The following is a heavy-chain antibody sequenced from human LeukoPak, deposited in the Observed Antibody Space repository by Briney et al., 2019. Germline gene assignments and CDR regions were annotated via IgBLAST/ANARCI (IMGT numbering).Heavy chain of an antibody. CDR1: GFTVSSNY. J-gene: IGHJ4*02. V-gene: IGHV3-66*01. Sequence: PGGSLRLSCAASGFTVSSNYMSWVRQAPGKGLEWVSVIYSGGSTYYADSVEGRFTISRDNSKNTLYLQMNSLRAEDTAVYYCARDSSGYSGFDGWGQGTLVTVSS. CDR3: ARDSSGYSGFDG. D-gene: IGHD3-22*01. CDR2: IYSGGST.